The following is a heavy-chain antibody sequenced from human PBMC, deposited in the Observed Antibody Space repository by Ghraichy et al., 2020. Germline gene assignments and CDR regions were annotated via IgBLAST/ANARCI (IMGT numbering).Heavy chain of an antibody. J-gene: IGHJ3*02. D-gene: IGHD3-22*01. V-gene: IGHV1-2*02. CDR3: ARWASGYVAFDI. Sequence: ASVKVSCKASGYTFTGYYMHWVRQAPGQGLEWMGWINLNSGGTKYAQKFQGRVTMTRDTSISTAYMELSRVRSDDTAVYYCARWASGYVAFDIWGQGTMVTVSS. CDR1: GYTFTGYY. CDR2: INLNSGGT.